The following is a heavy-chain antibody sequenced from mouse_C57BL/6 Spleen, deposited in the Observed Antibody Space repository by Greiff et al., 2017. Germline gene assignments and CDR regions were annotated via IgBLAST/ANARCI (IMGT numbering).Heavy chain of an antibody. CDR1: GYTFTSYW. CDR3: ARGPPLPHWYFDV. V-gene: IGHV1-72*01. D-gene: IGHD2-1*01. CDR2: IDPNSGGT. Sequence: QVQLQQPGAELVKPGASVKLSCKASGYTFTSYWMHWVKQRPGRGLEWIGRIDPNSGGTKYTEKFKSKATLPVDTPSSTAYMQLSSLTSEDSAVYDCARGPPLPHWYFDVWGTGTTVTVSS. J-gene: IGHJ1*03.